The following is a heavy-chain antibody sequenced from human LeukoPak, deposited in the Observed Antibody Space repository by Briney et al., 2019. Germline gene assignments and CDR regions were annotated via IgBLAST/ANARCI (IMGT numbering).Heavy chain of an antibody. Sequence: GGSLRLSCAASGFTFRSYWMRWVRQAPGKGLVWVSRINIDGSSGSYADSVEGRFTISRDNAQNTVYLQMNSLRAEDTAVYYCTREVSGSLYFDYWGQGTLVTVSS. J-gene: IGHJ4*02. D-gene: IGHD1-26*01. CDR1: GFTFRSYW. CDR2: INIDGSSG. CDR3: TREVSGSLYFDY. V-gene: IGHV3-74*01.